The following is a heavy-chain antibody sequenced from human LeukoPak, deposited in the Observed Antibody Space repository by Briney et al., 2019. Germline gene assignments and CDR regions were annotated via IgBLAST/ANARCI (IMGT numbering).Heavy chain of an antibody. D-gene: IGHD4-23*01. CDR2: MNPNSGNT. V-gene: IGHV1-8*01. CDR3: ARATATTVDDGGVDY. J-gene: IGHJ4*02. Sequence: ASVKVSCKASGYTFTSYDINWVRQATGQGVERMGWMNPNSGNTGYAQKFQGRVTMTRNTSISTAYMELSSLRSEDTAVYYCARATATTVDDGGVDYWGQGTLVTVSS. CDR1: GYTFTSYD.